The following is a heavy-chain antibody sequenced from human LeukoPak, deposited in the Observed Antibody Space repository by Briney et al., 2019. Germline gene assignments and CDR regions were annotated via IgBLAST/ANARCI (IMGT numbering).Heavy chain of an antibody. V-gene: IGHV4-34*01. Sequence: SETLSLTCAVYGGSFSGYYWSWIRQPPGKGLEWIGEINHSGSTNCNPSLKSRVTISVDTSKNQFSLKLSSVTAADTAVYYCARGPVAGAYYYYGMDVWGQGTTVTASS. J-gene: IGHJ6*02. D-gene: IGHD6-19*01. CDR1: GGSFSGYY. CDR2: INHSGST. CDR3: ARGPVAGAYYYYGMDV.